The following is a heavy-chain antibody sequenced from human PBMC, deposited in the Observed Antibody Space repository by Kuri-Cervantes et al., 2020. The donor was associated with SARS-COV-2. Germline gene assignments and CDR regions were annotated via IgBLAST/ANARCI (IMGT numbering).Heavy chain of an antibody. V-gene: IGHV3-48*02. CDR1: GFTFTSYS. D-gene: IGHD1-26*01. Sequence: LSLACAASGFTFTSYSLNWVRQAPGKGLEWLSYITRSGSTLHYADSVKGRFTISRDNAKNLLFLQMNSLRDEDTAVYYCARDRGSDGGDLYFDYWGQGTLVTVSS. CDR3: ARDRGSDGGDLYFDY. J-gene: IGHJ4*02. CDR2: ITRSGSTL.